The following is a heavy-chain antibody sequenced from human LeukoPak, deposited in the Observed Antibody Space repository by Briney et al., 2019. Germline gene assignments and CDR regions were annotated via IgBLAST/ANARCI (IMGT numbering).Heavy chain of an antibody. CDR3: ASGYDGGAFYDY. J-gene: IGHJ4*02. D-gene: IGHD3-22*01. V-gene: IGHV4-4*07. CDR1: GDSFRSYS. CDR2: IYTSGAT. Sequence: PSETLSLTCTVSGDSFRSYSWSWIRQPAGKGLEWIGRIYTSGATKYNPSLQSRVTMSLDTSKSQFSLKLSSVTAADTAVYFCASGYDGGAFYDYWGQGSLVTVSS.